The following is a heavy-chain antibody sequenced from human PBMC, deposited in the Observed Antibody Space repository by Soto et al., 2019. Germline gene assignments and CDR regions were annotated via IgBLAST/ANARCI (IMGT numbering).Heavy chain of an antibody. D-gene: IGHD3-16*01. J-gene: IGHJ4*02. CDR1: GGSISSGGYY. Sequence: SETLSLTCTVSGGSISSGGYYWSWIRQPPGKGLEWIGHIYYSGNTDYNPSLKSRLAISIDTSKNQFSLKLSSVTAADTAVYFCAREGGESSDGLYYFDSWGQGSLVTVSS. V-gene: IGHV4-30-4*08. CDR2: IYYSGNT. CDR3: AREGGESSDGLYYFDS.